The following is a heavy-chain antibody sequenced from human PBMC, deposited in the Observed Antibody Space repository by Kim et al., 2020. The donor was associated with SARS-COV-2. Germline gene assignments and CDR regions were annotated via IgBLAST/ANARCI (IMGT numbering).Heavy chain of an antibody. CDR3: AHRLGRYCSGGSCYDWFDP. V-gene: IGHV2-5*02. D-gene: IGHD2-15*01. J-gene: IGHJ5*02. CDR1: GFSLSTSGVG. CDR2: IYWDDDK. Sequence: SGPTLVNPTQTLTLTCTFSGFSLSTSGVGVGWIRQPPGKALEWLALIYWDDDKRYSPSLKSRLTITKDTSKNQVVLTMTNMDPVDTATYYCAHRLGRYCSGGSCYDWFDPWGQGTLVTVSS.